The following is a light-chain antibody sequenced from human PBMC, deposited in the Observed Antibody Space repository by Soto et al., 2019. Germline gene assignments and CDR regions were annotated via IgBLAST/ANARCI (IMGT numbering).Light chain of an antibody. CDR1: SSNIGSSY. CDR3: ATWDDSLSGGV. J-gene: IGLJ3*02. CDR2: RNN. V-gene: IGLV1-47*01. Sequence: QSVLTQPPSASGTPGQRVTISCSGSSSNIGSSYVYWYQQLPGTAPKLLIYRNNQRPSGVPDRFSGSKSGTSASLVISGLRSEDEADYYCATWDDSLSGGVLGGGTKLTVL.